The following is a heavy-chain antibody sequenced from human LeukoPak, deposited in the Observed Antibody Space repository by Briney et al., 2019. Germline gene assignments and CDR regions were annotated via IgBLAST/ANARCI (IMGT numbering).Heavy chain of an antibody. J-gene: IGHJ3*02. V-gene: IGHV3-73*01. D-gene: IGHD2-2*01. CDR3: ARPYCSSTTCYEYSAFDI. CDR2: IRSKANGYAT. CDR1: GFSFSGSA. Sequence: GGSLRLSCAASGFSFSGSAMHWVRQASGKGLGWLGRIRSKANGYATAYAASVKGRFTILRDDSKNMGYLQMSSLKTEDTAVYYCARPYCSSTTCYEYSAFDIWGQGTMVTVSS.